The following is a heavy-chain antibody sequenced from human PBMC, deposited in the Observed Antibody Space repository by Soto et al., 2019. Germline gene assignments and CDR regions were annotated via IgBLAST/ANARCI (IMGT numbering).Heavy chain of an antibody. Sequence: QVQLVQSGAEVKKPGSSVKVSWKASGGTFSRYSITWVRQAPGHGLEWIGRIIPIFGIPTYAQKFQGRVTITADESTSTAYMEVSSLRSDHTAVYYCAREDRDRETGLVPAAIDGMDVWGQGTTVTVSS. D-gene: IGHD2-2*01. CDR2: IIPIFGIP. CDR3: AREDRDRETGLVPAAIDGMDV. J-gene: IGHJ6*02. V-gene: IGHV1-69*08. CDR1: GGTFSRYS.